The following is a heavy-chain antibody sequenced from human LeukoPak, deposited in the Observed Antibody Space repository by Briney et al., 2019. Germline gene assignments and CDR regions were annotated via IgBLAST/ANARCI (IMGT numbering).Heavy chain of an antibody. V-gene: IGHV3-7*03. Sequence: GGSLRLSCAASGFSFNNYVMSWVRPAPGKGLEWVANIKQDGSEKYYVDSVKGRFTISRDNAKNSLYLQMNSLRAEDTAVYYCAREGNDGYSYGYDYWGQGTLVTVSS. CDR3: AREGNDGYSYGYDY. J-gene: IGHJ4*02. D-gene: IGHD5-18*01. CDR2: IKQDGSEK. CDR1: GFSFNNYV.